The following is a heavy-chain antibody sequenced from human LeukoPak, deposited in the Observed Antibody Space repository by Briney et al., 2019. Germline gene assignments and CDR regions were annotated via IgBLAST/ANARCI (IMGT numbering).Heavy chain of an antibody. V-gene: IGHV3-23*01. CDR1: GFTFSSYG. CDR2: ISGSGGST. J-gene: IGHJ4*02. D-gene: IGHD5-12*01. CDR3: AKDGAWLRFDD. Sequence: GGSLRLSCAASGFTFSSYGMSWVRQAPGKGLEWVSAISGSGGSTYYADSVKGRFTISRDDSKNTLYLQMKNLRAEDTAVYYCAKDGAWLRFDDWGQGILVTVSS.